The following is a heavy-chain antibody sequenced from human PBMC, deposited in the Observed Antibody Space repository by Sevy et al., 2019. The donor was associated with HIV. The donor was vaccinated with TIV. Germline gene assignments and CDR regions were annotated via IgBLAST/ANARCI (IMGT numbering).Heavy chain of an antibody. J-gene: IGHJ3*02. D-gene: IGHD6-19*01. CDR1: GFTFSSYG. CDR3: ARDQGQWLVRGGGAFDI. V-gene: IGHV3-33*01. Sequence: GGSLRLSCAASGFTFSSYGMHWVRQAPGKGLEWVAVIWYDGSNKYYADSLKGRFTISRDNSKNTLYLQMNSLRAEDTAVYYCARDQGQWLVRGGGAFDIWGQGTMVTVSS. CDR2: IWYDGSNK.